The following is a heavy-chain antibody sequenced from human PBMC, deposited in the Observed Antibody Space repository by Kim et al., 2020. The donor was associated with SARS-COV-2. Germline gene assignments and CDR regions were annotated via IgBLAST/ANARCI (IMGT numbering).Heavy chain of an antibody. D-gene: IGHD3-10*01. Sequence: GGSLRLSCAASGFTFSSYSMNWVRQAPGKGLEWVSSISSSSSYIYYADSVKGRFTISRDNAKNSLYLQMNSLRAEDTAVYYCAREGVTMVRGDPYDYWVQGTLVTVSS. J-gene: IGHJ4*02. CDR1: GFTFSSYS. CDR2: ISSSSSYI. CDR3: AREGVTMVRGDPYDY. V-gene: IGHV3-21*01.